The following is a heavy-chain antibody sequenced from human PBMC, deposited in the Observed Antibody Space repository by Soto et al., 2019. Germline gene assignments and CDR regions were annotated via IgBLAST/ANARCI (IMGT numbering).Heavy chain of an antibody. J-gene: IGHJ6*02. V-gene: IGHV5-51*01. CDR1: GYIFTSYW. D-gene: IGHD6-13*01. CDR3: ARLGIAAASTPYGMDV. Sequence: GESLKISCNGSGYIFTSYWIGWGRQMPGKGLEWMGIIYPGDSDTRYSPSFQGQVTISADKSISTAYLQWSSLKASDTAMYYCARLGIAAASTPYGMDVWGQGTTVTVSS. CDR2: IYPGDSDT.